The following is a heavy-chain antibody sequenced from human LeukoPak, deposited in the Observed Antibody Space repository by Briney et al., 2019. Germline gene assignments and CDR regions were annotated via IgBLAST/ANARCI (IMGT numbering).Heavy chain of an antibody. Sequence: PGGSLRLSCAASGFTFSSYAMSWVRQAPGKGLEWVSAISGSGGSTYYADSVKGRFTISRDNSKNTLYLQMNSLRAEDTAVYYCAKDISGYCSSTSCPRAFDIWGQGTMVTVSS. CDR1: GFTFSSYA. V-gene: IGHV3-23*01. CDR3: AKDISGYCSSTSCPRAFDI. J-gene: IGHJ3*02. CDR2: ISGSGGST. D-gene: IGHD2-2*01.